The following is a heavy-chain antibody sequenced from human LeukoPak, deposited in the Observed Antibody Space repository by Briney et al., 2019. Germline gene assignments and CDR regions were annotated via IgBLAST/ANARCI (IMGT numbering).Heavy chain of an antibody. CDR3: ARDVMRYSGSYAYFDY. D-gene: IGHD1-26*01. CDR1: GFTFSSYV. J-gene: IGHJ4*02. Sequence: GRSLRLSCAASGFTFSSYVMHWVRQAPGKGLEWVAVISYDGSNKYYADSVKGRFTISRDNSKNTLYLQMNSLRAEDTAVYYCARDVMRYSGSYAYFDYWGQGTLVTVSS. CDR2: ISYDGSNK. V-gene: IGHV3-30-3*01.